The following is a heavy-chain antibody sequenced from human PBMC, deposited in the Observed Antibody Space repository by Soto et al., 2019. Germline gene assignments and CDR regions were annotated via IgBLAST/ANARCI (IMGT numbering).Heavy chain of an antibody. CDR3: AKDMTDILTQNLDY. CDR2: INWNSRSI. J-gene: IGHJ4*02. Sequence: EVQLVESGGGLVQPGRSLRLSCAASGFTFDDYAMHWVRQAPGEGLEWVSGINWNSRSIGYADSVKGRFTISRDNAKNSLYLQMNSLGAEDTAFYYCAKDMTDILTQNLDYWCQGTLVTVAS. V-gene: IGHV3-9*01. CDR1: GFTFDDYA. D-gene: IGHD3-9*01.